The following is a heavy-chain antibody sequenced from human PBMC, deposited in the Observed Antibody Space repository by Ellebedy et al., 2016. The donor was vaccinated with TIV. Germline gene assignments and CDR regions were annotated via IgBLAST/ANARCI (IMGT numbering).Heavy chain of an antibody. CDR1: GFTFHAYG. V-gene: IGHV3-30*02. D-gene: IGHD3-10*01. CDR2: IRYDGSDK. CDR3: AKVLFAFGEFESPFDP. Sequence: GESLKISCAASGFTFHAYGMHWVRQAPGKGLEWVTFIRYDGSDKYYADSVKGRFTVSRVNSMNTLTLQMNSLRLEDTAVYYCAKVLFAFGEFESPFDPWGQGTLVTVSS. J-gene: IGHJ5*02.